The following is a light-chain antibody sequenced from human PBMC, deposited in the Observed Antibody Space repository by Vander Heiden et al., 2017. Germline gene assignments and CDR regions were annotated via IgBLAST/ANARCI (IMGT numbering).Light chain of an antibody. CDR1: ESLVHRDGNTY. CDR3: MQTTRFPGT. CDR2: QIS. J-gene: IGKJ3*01. Sequence: DIVMTQTSLSSPVTLGQPASVSCRSSESLVHRDGNTYLSWLHQRPGQPPRLLIYQISKRISGVPDRFSGSGAGTYFTLKISRVEAEDVGIYFCMQTTRFPGTFGPGTRVDIK. V-gene: IGKV2-24*01.